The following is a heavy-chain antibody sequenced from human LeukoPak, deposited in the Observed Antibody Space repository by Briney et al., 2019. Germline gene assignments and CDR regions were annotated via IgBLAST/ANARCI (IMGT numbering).Heavy chain of an antibody. Sequence: GGSLRLSCAASGFTFSSYGMHWVRQAPGKGLEWVAVISYDGSSKYYADSVKGRFTISRDNSKNTLYLQMNSLRAEDTAVHYCATSGYSYRGFGYWGQGTLVTVSS. J-gene: IGHJ4*02. CDR3: ATSGYSYRGFGY. V-gene: IGHV3-30*03. CDR2: ISYDGSSK. CDR1: GFTFSSYG. D-gene: IGHD5-18*01.